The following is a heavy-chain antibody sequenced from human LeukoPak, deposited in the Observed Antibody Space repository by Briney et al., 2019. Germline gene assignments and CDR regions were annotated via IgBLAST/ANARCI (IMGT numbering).Heavy chain of an antibody. CDR1: GYTFTNYA. D-gene: IGHD6-13*01. J-gene: IGHJ4*02. CDR2: INADNGDT. Sequence: ASVKVSCKASGYTFTNYAIHWVRQAPGQRLEWMGWINADNGDTKYLQRFQGRVTITRDTSASTSYMELSSLRYEATAVFYCARGPIAAVAFFDYWGQGTRVSVSS. V-gene: IGHV1-3*01. CDR3: ARGPIAAVAFFDY.